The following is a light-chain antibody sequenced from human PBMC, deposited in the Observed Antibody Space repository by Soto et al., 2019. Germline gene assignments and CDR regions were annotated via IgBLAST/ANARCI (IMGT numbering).Light chain of an antibody. CDR1: QSVSGSY. J-gene: IGKJ4*01. CDR3: QQYGSSPLT. Sequence: EIVWTQTPGTPSLSPGESATLSCRASQSVSGSYLAWYQQKPGQAPRLLIYGAYSKATAIPDRCSGSGSGTHFTLTISRLEPEDFAVFYCQQYGSSPLTFGGGTRVEIK. V-gene: IGKV3-20*01. CDR2: GAY.